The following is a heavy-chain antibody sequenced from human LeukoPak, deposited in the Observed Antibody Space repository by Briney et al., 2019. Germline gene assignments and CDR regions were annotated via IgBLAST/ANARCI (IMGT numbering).Heavy chain of an antibody. J-gene: IGHJ4*02. CDR3: AKAAAAPGFDF. CDR2: VSGSGDRM. CDR1: GSTSSSYA. Sequence: GGSLRLSCAASGSTSSSYALNWVRQAPGKGLEWVATVSGSGDRMYHADSVKGRFTISRDNSKNTIYLQMNSLRAEDTALYYCAKAAAAPGFDFWGQGTLVTVSS. D-gene: IGHD6-13*01. V-gene: IGHV3-23*01.